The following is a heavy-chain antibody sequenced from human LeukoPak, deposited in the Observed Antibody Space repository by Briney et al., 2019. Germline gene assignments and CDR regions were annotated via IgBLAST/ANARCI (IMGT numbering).Heavy chain of an antibody. J-gene: IGHJ3*02. D-gene: IGHD2-2*01. CDR3: ARHCSSTSCHRGAFDI. Sequence: KSGGSLRLSCAASGFTFSSYSMNWVRQAPGKGLEWVSSISSSSSYIYHADSVKGRFTISRDNAKNSLYLQMNSLRAEDTAVYYCARHCSSTSCHRGAFDIWGQGTMVTVSS. CDR1: GFTFSSYS. V-gene: IGHV3-21*01. CDR2: ISSSSSYI.